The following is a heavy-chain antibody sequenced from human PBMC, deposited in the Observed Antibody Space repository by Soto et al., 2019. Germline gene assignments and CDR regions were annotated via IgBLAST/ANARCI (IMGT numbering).Heavy chain of an antibody. Sequence: QVQLVQSAGEVKKPGASAIVSCQASGYTFRNYIIAWLRQAPGQGLEWMGWISPYNGNTNYARLFRGRVTVTTDTSTSAAYLELRNLGSDDAASYSFARYCAGNACYSRHYYAMDVWGQGTTVSVSS. CDR2: ISPYNGNT. CDR1: GYTFRNYI. J-gene: IGHJ6*02. CDR3: ARYCAGNACYSRHYYAMDV. V-gene: IGHV1-18*01. D-gene: IGHD2-21*02.